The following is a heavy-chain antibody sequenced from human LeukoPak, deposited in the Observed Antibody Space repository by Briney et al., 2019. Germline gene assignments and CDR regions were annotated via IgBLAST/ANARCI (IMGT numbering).Heavy chain of an antibody. J-gene: IGHJ4*02. Sequence: SGGSLRLSCAASGFTFTSYDMHWVRQATGKGLEWVSAIGPAGDTYYPGSVKGRFTISRDNAKNSLYLQVNSLRAGDTAVYYCARGRSSGWYDFDYCGQGTLVTVSS. V-gene: IGHV3-13*01. CDR2: IGPAGDT. CDR3: ARGRSSGWYDFDY. CDR1: GFTFTSYD. D-gene: IGHD6-19*01.